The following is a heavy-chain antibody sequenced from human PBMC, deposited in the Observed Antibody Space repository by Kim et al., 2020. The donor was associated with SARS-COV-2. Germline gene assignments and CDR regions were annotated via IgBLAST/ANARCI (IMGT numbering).Heavy chain of an antibody. V-gene: IGHV3-21*01. J-gene: IGHJ2*01. CDR3: ARGPGYYYDTRHWCFDL. Sequence: GGSLRLSCAASGFTFSSYSMNWVRQAPGKGLEWVSSISSSSSYIYYADSVKGRFTISRDNAKNSLYLQMNSLRAEDTAVYYCARGPGYYYDTRHWCFDLWGRGTLVTVSS. CDR1: GFTFSSYS. CDR2: ISSSSSYI. D-gene: IGHD3-22*01.